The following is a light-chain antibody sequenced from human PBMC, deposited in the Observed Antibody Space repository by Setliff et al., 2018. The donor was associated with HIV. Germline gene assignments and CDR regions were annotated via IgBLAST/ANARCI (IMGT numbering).Light chain of an antibody. CDR3: SSYKTSSTYV. CDR1: SSDVGSYNL. J-gene: IGLJ1*01. V-gene: IGLV2-14*02. CDR2: EVN. Sequence: QSVLTQPASVSGSPGQSITISCTVTSSDVGSYNLVSWYLQHPGKAPKFMIYEVNKRPSGVSNRFSGSKSGNTASLTISGLQAEDEADYYCSSYKTSSTYVFGTGTKVTVL.